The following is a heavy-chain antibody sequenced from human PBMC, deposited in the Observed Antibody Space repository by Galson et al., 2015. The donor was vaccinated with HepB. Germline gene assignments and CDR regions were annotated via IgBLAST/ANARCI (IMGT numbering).Heavy chain of an antibody. V-gene: IGHV6-1*01. CDR2: TYYRAKWYN. Sequence: CVIPGCSVSSNSAAWYWIRQSRSRGLRWLGRTYYRAKWYNGYAVSTRGRITINPETSKNQFSLHLNLVTPEYTAVYYCARVAGTIYYYCMDFWGQGTTVTVSS. D-gene: IGHD2-15*01. J-gene: IGHJ6*02. CDR3: ARVAGTIYYYCMDF. CDR1: GCSVSSNSAA.